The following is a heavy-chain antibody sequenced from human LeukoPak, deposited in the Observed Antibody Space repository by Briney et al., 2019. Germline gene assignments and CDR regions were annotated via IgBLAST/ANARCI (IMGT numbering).Heavy chain of an antibody. CDR3: ASHPSPYGSGSYNFDY. CDR1: GFTVSSNY. CDR2: IYSGGST. Sequence: GGSLRLSCAASGFTVSSNYMSWVRQAPGKGLEWVSVIYSGGSTYYADSVKGRFTISRDNSKNTLYLQMNSLRAEDTAVYYCASHPSPYGSGSYNFDYWGQGTLATVSS. J-gene: IGHJ4*02. D-gene: IGHD3-10*01. V-gene: IGHV3-53*01.